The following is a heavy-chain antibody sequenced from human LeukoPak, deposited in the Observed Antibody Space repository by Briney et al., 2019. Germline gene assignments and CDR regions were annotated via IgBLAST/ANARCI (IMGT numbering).Heavy chain of an antibody. J-gene: IGHJ4*02. CDR3: AKVKSLSPYDFWSGYSDY. CDR2: ISGSGGST. Sequence: GGSLRLSCAASGFTFSSYAMSWVRQAPGKGLEWVSAISGSGGSTYYADSVKGRFTISRDNSKNTLYLQMNSLRAEDTAVYYCAKVKSLSPYDFWSGYSDYWGQGTQVTVSP. D-gene: IGHD3-3*01. CDR1: GFTFSSYA. V-gene: IGHV3-23*01.